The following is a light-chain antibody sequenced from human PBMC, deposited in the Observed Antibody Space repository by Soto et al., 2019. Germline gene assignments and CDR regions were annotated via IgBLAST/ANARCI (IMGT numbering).Light chain of an antibody. J-gene: IGKJ5*01. CDR1: QSVTNNY. CDR2: GAS. V-gene: IGKV3-20*01. Sequence: SPSLLSLSPGERATLPCRASQSVTNNYLAWYQQKPGQPPRLLIDGASSRATGIPDKFSGSGSGTDFTLAISRLEPEDFAVYCCQQYGSSPSTVGQGTRLEIK. CDR3: QQYGSSPST.